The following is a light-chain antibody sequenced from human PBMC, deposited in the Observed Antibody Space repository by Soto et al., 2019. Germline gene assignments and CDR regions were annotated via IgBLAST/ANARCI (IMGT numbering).Light chain of an antibody. Sequence: EIAQTQAPATLIVSAGESATLCNRASHSVSIKLAWYQQKPGQAPRLLIYDTSTRATGIPARFGGRGSGTEFNLTITALQSEGFAVYYWQQYNNWPSTFGQGRRLEIK. J-gene: IGKJ5*01. V-gene: IGKV3-15*01. CDR2: DTS. CDR3: QQYNNWPST. CDR1: HSVSIK.